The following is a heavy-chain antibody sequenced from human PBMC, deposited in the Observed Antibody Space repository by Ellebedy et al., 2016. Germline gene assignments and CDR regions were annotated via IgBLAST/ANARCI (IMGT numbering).Heavy chain of an antibody. V-gene: IGHV4-59*02. J-gene: IGHJ4*02. CDR2: VFYGGGT. D-gene: IGHD6-6*01. CDR3: ARDVSLYSSSPSFDS. Sequence: SETLSLXCSVSDGSVDTYYWTWIRQAPGKGLEWIGYVFYGGGTKYNPSLRSRVTISLDTSKNRFSLKVTSVAAADTAVYYCARDVSLYSSSPSFDSWGQGTLVTVSS. CDR1: DGSVDTYY.